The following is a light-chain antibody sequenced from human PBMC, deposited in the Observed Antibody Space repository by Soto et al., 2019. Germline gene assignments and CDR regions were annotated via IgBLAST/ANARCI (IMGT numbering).Light chain of an antibody. CDR3: QLYGSSQWT. Sequence: EIVLTQSPGTLSLSPGERATLSCRASQSVSSSYLAWYQQKPGLAPRLLIYGASTMATGIPDRFIGSGSGTDFTLTISRLEPEDFAVYYCQLYGSSQWTFGQGTTVEIK. J-gene: IGKJ1*01. CDR2: GAS. CDR1: QSVSSSY. V-gene: IGKV3-20*01.